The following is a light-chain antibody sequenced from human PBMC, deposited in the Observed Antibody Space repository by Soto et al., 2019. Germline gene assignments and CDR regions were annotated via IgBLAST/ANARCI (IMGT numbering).Light chain of an antibody. J-gene: IGLJ1*01. CDR2: EGT. Sequence: QSALTQPASVSGSPGQSIAISCTGTNNDVGSYNFVSWYQQHPGKAPKVLIYEGTKRSSGVSNRFSGSESGNTASLTISGLQTEDEADYYCSSYVRGGTFYVFGTGTKVTVL. V-gene: IGLV2-23*03. CDR1: NNDVGSYNF. CDR3: SSYVRGGTFYV.